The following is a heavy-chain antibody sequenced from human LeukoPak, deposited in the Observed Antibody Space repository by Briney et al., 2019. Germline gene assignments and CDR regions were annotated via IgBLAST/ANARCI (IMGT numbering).Heavy chain of an antibody. Sequence: PGGSLRLSCAASGFTFSSYSMNWARQAPGKGLGWVSYISSSSSTIYYADSVKGRFTISRDNAKNSLYLQMNSLRAEDTAVYYCASYGDYPHYGMDVWGQGTTVTVSS. CDR2: ISSSSSTI. CDR1: GFTFSSYS. J-gene: IGHJ6*02. V-gene: IGHV3-48*01. D-gene: IGHD4-17*01. CDR3: ASYGDYPHYGMDV.